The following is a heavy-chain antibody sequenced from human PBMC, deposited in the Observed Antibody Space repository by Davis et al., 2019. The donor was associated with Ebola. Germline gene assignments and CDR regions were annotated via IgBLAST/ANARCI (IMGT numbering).Heavy chain of an antibody. CDR1: GGTFSSYA. D-gene: IGHD1-26*01. CDR2: INPSGGST. Sequence: ASVKVSCKASGGTFSSYAISWVRQAPGQGLEWMGIINPSGGSTSYAQKFQGRVTITRDTSTSTVYMELSSLRSEDTAVYYCARDGGSGSYSYWFDPWGQGTLVTVSS. J-gene: IGHJ5*02. CDR3: ARDGGSGSYSYWFDP. V-gene: IGHV1-46*01.